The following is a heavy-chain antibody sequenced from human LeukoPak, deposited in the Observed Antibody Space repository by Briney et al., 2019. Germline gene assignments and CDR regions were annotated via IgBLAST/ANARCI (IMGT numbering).Heavy chain of an antibody. Sequence: GASVKVSCKASGYTFTSYGISWVRQAPGQGLEWMGWISAYNGNTNYAQKLQGRVTMTTDTSTSTAYMELRSLRSDDTAVYYCARDGECSGGSCYSSWFDPWGQGTLVTVSS. V-gene: IGHV1-18*01. J-gene: IGHJ5*02. CDR3: ARDGECSGGSCYSSWFDP. CDR2: ISAYNGNT. D-gene: IGHD2-15*01. CDR1: GYTFTSYG.